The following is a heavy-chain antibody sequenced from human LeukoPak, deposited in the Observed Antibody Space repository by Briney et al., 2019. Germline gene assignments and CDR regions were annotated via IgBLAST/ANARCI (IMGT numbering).Heavy chain of an antibody. CDR2: IYYSGST. CDR1: GDSISTYY. J-gene: IGHJ4*02. V-gene: IGHV4-59*08. D-gene: IGHD3-3*01. Sequence: PSETLSLTCTVSGDSISTYYWNWIRQPPGKGLEWIGYIYYSGSTNYNPSLRSRVTMSVDTSKNHFSLKLSSVTAADTAVYYCARAPNYDFWSGYLDYWGQGTLVTVSS. CDR3: ARAPNYDFWSGYLDY.